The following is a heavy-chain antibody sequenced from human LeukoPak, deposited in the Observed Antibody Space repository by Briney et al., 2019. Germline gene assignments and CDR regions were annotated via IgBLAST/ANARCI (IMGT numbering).Heavy chain of an antibody. CDR2: IYYSGST. CDR3: ARQALRYFEYDY. D-gene: IGHD3-9*01. CDR1: GGSISSYY. V-gene: IGHV4-59*08. Sequence: TSETLSLTCTVSGGSISSYYWSWIRQPPGKGLEWIGYIYYSGSTNYNPSLKSRVTISVDTSKNQFSLKLSSVTAADTAVYYCARQALRYFEYDYRGQGTLVTVSS. J-gene: IGHJ4*02.